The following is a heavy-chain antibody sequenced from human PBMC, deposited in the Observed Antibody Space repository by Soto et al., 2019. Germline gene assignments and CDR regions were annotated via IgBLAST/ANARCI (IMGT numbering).Heavy chain of an antibody. CDR2: IYYSGST. J-gene: IGHJ5*02. CDR3: ARTFGVFPPNWFDP. D-gene: IGHD3-3*01. CDR1: GGSISSGGYY. V-gene: IGHV4-31*03. Sequence: QVQLQESGPGLVKPSQTLSLTCTVSGGSISSGGYYWSWIRQHPGKGLEWIGYIYYSGSTYYNPSLTSRVTISVDTSKNQFSLKLGSVTAADTAVYYCARTFGVFPPNWFDPWGQGTLVTVSS.